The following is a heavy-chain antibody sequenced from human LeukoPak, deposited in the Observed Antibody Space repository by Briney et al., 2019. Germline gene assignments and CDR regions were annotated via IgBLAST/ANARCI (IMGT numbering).Heavy chain of an antibody. Sequence: ASVKVSCKASGYTFTSYYMHWVRQAPGQGLEWMGIINPSGGSTSYAQKFQGRVTMTRDMSTSTVYMELSSLRSENAAVYYCVREDDRGRPVSDGGFDPWGQGTLVTVSS. J-gene: IGHJ5*02. CDR2: INPSGGST. CDR1: GYTFTSYY. CDR3: VREDDRGRPVSDGGFDP. D-gene: IGHD1-1*01. V-gene: IGHV1-46*01.